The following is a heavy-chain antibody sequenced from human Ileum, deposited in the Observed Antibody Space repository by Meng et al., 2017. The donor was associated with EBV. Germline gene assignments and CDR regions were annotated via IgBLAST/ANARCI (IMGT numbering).Heavy chain of an antibody. CDR3: ATRVAAVKYYFDY. V-gene: IGHV4-39*07. Sequence: LALEESGPVLVNPSETLPLTCTVSGGSISNENDYCGLIRQPPGKGLEWIGSMYYSGSTYYNPSLKSRVTMSLDTSKNQFSLQLTSVTAADTALYYCATRVAAVKYYFDYWGQGTLVTVSS. D-gene: IGHD6-19*01. CDR1: GGSISNENDY. CDR2: MYYSGST. J-gene: IGHJ4*02.